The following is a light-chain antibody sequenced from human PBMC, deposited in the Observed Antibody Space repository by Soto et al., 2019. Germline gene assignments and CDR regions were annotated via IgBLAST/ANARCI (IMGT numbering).Light chain of an antibody. J-gene: IGLJ2*01. CDR2: DVS. CDR3: SSYPSSSTLL. CDR1: SSDVGGYNY. V-gene: IGLV2-14*01. Sequence: QSALTQPASVSGSPGQSITISCTGTSSDVGGYNYVSWYQQHPGKAPKLMIDDVSNRPSGVSNRFSGSKSGNTASLTISGLQAEDEADYYCSSYPSSSTLLFGGGTKVTVL.